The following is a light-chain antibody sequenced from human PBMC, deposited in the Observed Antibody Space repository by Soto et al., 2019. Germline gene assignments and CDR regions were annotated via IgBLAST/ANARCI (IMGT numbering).Light chain of an antibody. Sequence: ALTQPASVSGSPGQSIPISCTGTSSDVGGYNYVSWYQQHPGKAPKLMIYEVSNRPSGVSNRFSGSKSGNTASLTISGLQAEDEADYYCSSYTSSSTLVFGGGTKLTVL. CDR2: EVS. J-gene: IGLJ2*01. V-gene: IGLV2-14*01. CDR3: SSYTSSSTLV. CDR1: SSDVGGYNY.